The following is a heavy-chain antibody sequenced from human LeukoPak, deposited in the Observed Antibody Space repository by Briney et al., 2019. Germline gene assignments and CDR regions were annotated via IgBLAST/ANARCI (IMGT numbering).Heavy chain of an antibody. Sequence: SETLSLTCTVSGYSINSGYYWGWIRQPPGKGLEWIGSIYYSGSTYYNPSLKSRVTISVDTSKNQFSLKLSSVTAADTAVYYCARQEGGYFDYWGQGTLVTVSS. D-gene: IGHD2-15*01. CDR2: IYYSGST. CDR1: GYSINSGYY. J-gene: IGHJ4*02. CDR3: ARQEGGYFDY. V-gene: IGHV4-38-2*02.